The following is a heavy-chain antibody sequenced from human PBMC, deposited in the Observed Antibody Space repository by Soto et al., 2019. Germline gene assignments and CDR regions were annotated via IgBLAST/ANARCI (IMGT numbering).Heavy chain of an antibody. CDR2: ISWNSGSI. V-gene: IGHV3-9*01. Sequence: GGSLGLSCAASGFTFVDYAMQWFRQAPGKGLEWVSGISWNSGSIGYADSVKGRFTISRDNAKNSLYLQMNSLRAEDTALYYCAKGDTADSGYDYHYYYGMDVWGQGTTVTVSS. CDR3: AKGDTADSGYDYHYYYGMDV. CDR1: GFTFVDYA. J-gene: IGHJ6*02. D-gene: IGHD5-12*01.